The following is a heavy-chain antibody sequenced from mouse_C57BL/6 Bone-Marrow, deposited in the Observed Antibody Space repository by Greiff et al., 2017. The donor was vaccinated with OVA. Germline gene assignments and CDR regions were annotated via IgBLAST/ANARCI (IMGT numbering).Heavy chain of an antibody. CDR2: ISYDGSN. J-gene: IGHJ3*01. V-gene: IGHV3-6*01. CDR3: AGYDYDVGFAY. Sequence: ESGPGLVKPSQSLSLTCSVTGYSITSGYYWNWIRQFPGNKLEWMGYISYDGSNNYNPSLKNRISITRDTSKNQFFLKLNSVTTEDTATYYCAGYDYDVGFAYWGQGTLVTVSA. D-gene: IGHD2-4*01. CDR1: GYSITSGYY.